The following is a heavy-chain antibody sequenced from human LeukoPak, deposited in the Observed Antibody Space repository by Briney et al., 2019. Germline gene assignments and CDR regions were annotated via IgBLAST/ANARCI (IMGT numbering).Heavy chain of an antibody. CDR3: ARQLWFGELNWFDP. J-gene: IGHJ5*02. CDR1: GFTFSSYE. D-gene: IGHD3-10*01. CDR2: ISSSGSTI. Sequence: GGSLRLSCAASGFTFSSYEMNWVRQAPGKGLEWVSYISSSGSTIYYADSVKGRFTISRDNAKNSLYLQMNSLRAKDTAVYYCARQLWFGELNWFDPWGQGTLVTVSS. V-gene: IGHV3-48*03.